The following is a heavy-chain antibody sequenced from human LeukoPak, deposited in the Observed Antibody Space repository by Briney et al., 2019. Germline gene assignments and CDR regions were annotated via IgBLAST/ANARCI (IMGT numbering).Heavy chain of an antibody. J-gene: IGHJ4*02. CDR1: GGSISSYY. CDR2: INHSGST. V-gene: IGHV4-34*01. D-gene: IGHD3-22*01. Sequence: SETLSLTCTVSGGSISSYYWSWIRQPPGKGLEWIGEINHSGSTNYNPSLKSRVTISVDTSKNQFSLKLSSVTAADTAVYYCARVGPPYYYDSSGYYYRNYFDYWGQGTLVTVSS. CDR3: ARVGPPYYYDSSGYYYRNYFDY.